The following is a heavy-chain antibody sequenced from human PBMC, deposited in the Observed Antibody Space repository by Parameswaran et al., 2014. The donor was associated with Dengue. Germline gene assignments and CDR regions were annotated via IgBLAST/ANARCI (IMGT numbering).Heavy chain of an antibody. D-gene: IGHD4-17*01. J-gene: IGHJ3*02. V-gene: IGHV3-21*06. CDR2: ISSSSSYI. CDR3: ARGLYDYGDPLDTFDI. Sequence: VRQAPGKGLEWVSSISSSSSYIYYADSVKGRFTISRDNAKNSLYLQMNSLRAEDTAVYYCARGLYDYGDPLDTFDIWGQGTMVTVSS.